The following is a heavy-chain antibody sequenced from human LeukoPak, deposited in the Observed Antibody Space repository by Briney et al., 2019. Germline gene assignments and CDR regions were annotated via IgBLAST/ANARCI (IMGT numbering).Heavy chain of an antibody. CDR1: EFTVSSNY. J-gene: IGHJ6*02. CDR2: IYSGGST. CDR3: ARDGPYSSSPYGMDV. D-gene: IGHD6-13*01. Sequence: GGSLRLSCAASEFTVSSNYMSWVRQAPGKGLEWVSVIYSGGSTYYADSVKGRFTISRDNSKNTLYLQMNSLRAEDTAVYYCARDGPYSSSPYGMDVWGQGTTVTVSS. V-gene: IGHV3-66*01.